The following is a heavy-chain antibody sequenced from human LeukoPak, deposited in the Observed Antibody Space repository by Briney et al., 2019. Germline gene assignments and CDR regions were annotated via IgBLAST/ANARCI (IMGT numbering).Heavy chain of an antibody. V-gene: IGHV3-7*01. Sequence: AGGSLRLSCAASGFTFSSYWMTWVRQAPGKGPEFVAHINQDGSEKKYVDSLKGRFTISRDNAKNSVFLQINSLRAEDTAVYYCAREDGYNTMNHWGQGTLVTVSS. CDR2: INQDGSEK. D-gene: IGHD5-12*01. CDR1: GFTFSSYW. CDR3: AREDGYNTMNH. J-gene: IGHJ5*02.